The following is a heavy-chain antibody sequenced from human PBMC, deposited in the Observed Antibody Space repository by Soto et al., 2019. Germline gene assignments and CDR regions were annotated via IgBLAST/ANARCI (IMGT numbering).Heavy chain of an antibody. V-gene: IGHV1-69*13. CDR1: GGTFSSYA. J-gene: IGHJ6*02. CDR2: IIPIFGTS. D-gene: IGHD1-26*01. CDR3: SSAGKAREHYYYYGRDV. Sequence: SVKVACKASGGTFSSYAISWVRQAPGQGLEWMGGIIPIFGTSNYAQKFQGRVTITSDESTITAYMELISLRAEGTALYYFSSAGKAREHYYYYGRDVWGQGTTVTVS.